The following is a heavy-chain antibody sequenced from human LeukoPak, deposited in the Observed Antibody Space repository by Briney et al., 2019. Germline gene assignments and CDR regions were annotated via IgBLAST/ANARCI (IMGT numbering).Heavy chain of an antibody. CDR2: IYPGDSDT. Sequence: GGSLEISWQGSGYLFTTYWIAWVGPLPGKGREWMGRIYPGDSDTRYSPSFQGQVTISADKSISTAFLQWSSLKASDTAMYYCARQQVAYYYYYGMDVWGKGTTVTVSS. V-gene: IGHV5-51*01. D-gene: IGHD2-15*01. J-gene: IGHJ6*04. CDR1: GYLFTTYW. CDR3: ARQQVAYYYYYGMDV.